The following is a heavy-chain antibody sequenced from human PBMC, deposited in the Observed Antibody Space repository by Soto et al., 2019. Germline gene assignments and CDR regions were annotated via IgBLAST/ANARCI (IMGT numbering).Heavy chain of an antibody. CDR3: APLTVSLSGPYGIHV. CDR1: GYSVSSSDYY. J-gene: IGHJ6*02. D-gene: IGHD2-15*01. CDR2: MFYSGLT. Sequence: SETLSLTCSVSGYSVSSSDYYWAWIRQPPGKGLEWIGSMFYSGLTYYNPSLKSRVTLSVDTSKNHFSVRLNSVTAADTAVYYCAPLTVSLSGPYGIHVWGQGTTVTVSS. V-gene: IGHV4-39*01.